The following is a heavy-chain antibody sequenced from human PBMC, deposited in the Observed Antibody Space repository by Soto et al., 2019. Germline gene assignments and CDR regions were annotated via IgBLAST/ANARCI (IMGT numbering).Heavy chain of an antibody. Sequence: ASVKVSCKASGYTFTSYGISWLRPAPGQGLEWMGWISAYNGNTNYAQKLQGRVTMNAATSTSTAYIDLRTLRSXDTAVYYCTTARGDDDILTGYYSNPWLAPWSQGRPVAVSS. V-gene: IGHV1-18*01. D-gene: IGHD3-9*01. CDR3: TTARGDDDILTGYYSNPWLAP. CDR2: ISAYNGNT. J-gene: IGHJ5*02. CDR1: GYTFTSYG.